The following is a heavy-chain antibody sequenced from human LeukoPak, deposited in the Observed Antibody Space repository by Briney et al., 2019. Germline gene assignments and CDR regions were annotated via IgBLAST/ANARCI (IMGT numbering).Heavy chain of an antibody. Sequence: GGSLRLSCAASGLSFSSYWMDWVRQAPGKGLEWVAHIKEDGSGEYYVDSVKGRFTISIDNAKKSMYLQMNSLRVEDTAIYYCVSDSGWIFDYWGQGTLVTVSS. CDR1: GLSFSSYW. D-gene: IGHD6-19*01. CDR2: IKEDGSGE. CDR3: VSDSGWIFDY. J-gene: IGHJ4*02. V-gene: IGHV3-7*03.